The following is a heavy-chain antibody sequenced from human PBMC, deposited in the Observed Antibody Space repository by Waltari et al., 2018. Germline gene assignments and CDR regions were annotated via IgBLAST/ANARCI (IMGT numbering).Heavy chain of an antibody. CDR2: VIPICGTA. D-gene: IGHD3-10*01. V-gene: IGHV1-69*13. Sequence: QVQLVQSGAEVKKPGSSVKVPCKASVGTFSSYAIRLVRQATGTGLEWRGGVIPICGTANYEQKFQCRVTITADESTSTAYMELSSLRSEDTAVYCCARVLLGLASRKGSGYGSGSYYPFGYWGQGTLVTVSS. CDR1: VGTFSSYA. CDR3: ARVLLGLASRKGSGYGSGSYYPFGY. J-gene: IGHJ4*02.